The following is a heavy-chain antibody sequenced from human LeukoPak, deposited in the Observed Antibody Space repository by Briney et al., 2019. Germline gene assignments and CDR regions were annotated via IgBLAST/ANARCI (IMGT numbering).Heavy chain of an antibody. D-gene: IGHD6-13*01. CDR1: GFTFSSYW. J-gene: IGHJ4*02. Sequence: GGSLRLSCKASGFTFSSYWMHWVRQIPGKGLLWVSRISDDGSSASYADSVKGRFTISRDNSKNTLYLQMNSLRAEDTAEYYCANYGSSRYGNTDYWGQGTLVTVSS. CDR3: ANYGSSRYGNTDY. CDR2: ISDDGSSA. V-gene: IGHV3-74*01.